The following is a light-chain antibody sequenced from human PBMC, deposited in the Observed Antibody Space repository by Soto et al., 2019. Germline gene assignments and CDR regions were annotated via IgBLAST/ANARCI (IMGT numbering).Light chain of an antibody. CDR1: QGIANY. CDR3: QNYIWFQFT. V-gene: IGKV1-27*01. Sequence: DIQMTQSPSSLAASVGDRVTISCRASQGIANYLAWYQQKPGKVPKLLIFGASTLHSGVSSRFTGSGSGTDFTLTISSLHPDDVATYYCQNYIWFQFTFGPGTKVDIK. CDR2: GAS. J-gene: IGKJ3*01.